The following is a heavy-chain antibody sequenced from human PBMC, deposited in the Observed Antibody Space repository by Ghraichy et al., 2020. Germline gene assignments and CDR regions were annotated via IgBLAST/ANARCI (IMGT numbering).Heavy chain of an antibody. CDR2: INHSGST. V-gene: IGHV4-34*01. Sequence: SETLSLTCAVYGGSFSGYYWSWIRQPPGKGLEWIGEINHSGSTNYNPSLKSRVTISVDTSKNQFSLKLSSVTAADTAVYYCARSGQQLVLRYYYYYMDVWGKGTTVTVSS. J-gene: IGHJ6*03. CDR1: GGSFSGYY. D-gene: IGHD6-13*01. CDR3: ARSGQQLVLRYYYYYMDV.